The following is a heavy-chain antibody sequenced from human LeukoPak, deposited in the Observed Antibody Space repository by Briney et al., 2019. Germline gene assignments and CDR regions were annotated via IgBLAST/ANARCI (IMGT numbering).Heavy chain of an antibody. J-gene: IGHJ6*04. CDR3: ARFTYTTRPSDV. V-gene: IGHV4-4*09. Sequence: PSETLSLTCSVSGGSISGYYWSWIRQPPGQTLEWIGYIYNSGSTNYNPSLQSRVTMSVNTSMNQFSLRLSSVTAADTAVYYCARFTYTTRPSDVWGRGTTVTVSS. D-gene: IGHD3-16*01. CDR2: IYNSGST. CDR1: GGSISGYY.